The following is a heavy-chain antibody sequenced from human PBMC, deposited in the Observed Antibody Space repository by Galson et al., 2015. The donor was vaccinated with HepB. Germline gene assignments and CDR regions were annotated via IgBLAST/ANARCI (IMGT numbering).Heavy chain of an antibody. J-gene: IGHJ5*02. CDR2: TYYRSKWYN. V-gene: IGHV6-1*01. CDR3: ARDLGSDFWSGYYHNWFDP. CDR1: GDSVSSNSAA. D-gene: IGHD3-3*01. Sequence: CAISGDSVSSNSAAWNWIRQSPSRGLEWLGRTYYRSKWYNDYAVSVKSRIAINPDTSKNQFSLQLNSVTPEDTAVYYCARDLGSDFWSGYYHNWFDPWGQGTLVTVSS.